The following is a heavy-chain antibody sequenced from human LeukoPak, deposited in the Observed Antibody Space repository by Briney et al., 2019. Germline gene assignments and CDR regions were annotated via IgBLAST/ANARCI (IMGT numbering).Heavy chain of an antibody. CDR2: IYSGGST. CDR1: GFTVSSNY. Sequence: PGGSLRLSCAASGFTVSSNYMSWVSQAPGKGLEWVSVIYSGGSTYYADSVKGQFTISRDNSKNTLYLQMNSLRAEDTAVYYCARAFLHQPLGLPFNAFDIWGQGTMVTVSS. CDR3: ARAFLHQPLGLPFNAFDI. D-gene: IGHD2-2*01. J-gene: IGHJ3*02. V-gene: IGHV3-53*01.